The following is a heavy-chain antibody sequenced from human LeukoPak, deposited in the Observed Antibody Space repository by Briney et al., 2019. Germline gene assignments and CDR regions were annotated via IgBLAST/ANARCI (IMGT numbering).Heavy chain of an antibody. CDR3: ARYCSSTSCYPR. V-gene: IGHV4-59*08. J-gene: IGHJ4*02. Sequence: SETLSLTCTVSGGSISSYSWSWIRPPPGEGLEWIGYIYYSGSTNYNPSLRSRVTISVDTSKNQFSLKLSSVTAADTAVYYCARYCSSTSCYPRWGQGALVTVSS. CDR1: GGSISSYS. D-gene: IGHD2-2*01. CDR2: IYYSGST.